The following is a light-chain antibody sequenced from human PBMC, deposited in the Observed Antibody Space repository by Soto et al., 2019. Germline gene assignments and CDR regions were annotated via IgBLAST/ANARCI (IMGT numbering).Light chain of an antibody. CDR2: EVS. CDR3: SSYTSSSTLVV. J-gene: IGLJ2*01. V-gene: IGLV2-14*01. CDR1: SSDVGGYNY. Sequence: SALTQPASVSGSPGQSITISCTGTSSDVGGYNYVSWYQQHPGKASKLMIYEVSNRPSGVSNRFSGSKSGNTASLTISGLQAEDEADYYCSSYTSSSTLVVFGGGTKLTVL.